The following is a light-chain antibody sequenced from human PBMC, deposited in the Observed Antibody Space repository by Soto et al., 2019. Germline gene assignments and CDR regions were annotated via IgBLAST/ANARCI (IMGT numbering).Light chain of an antibody. V-gene: IGKV3-20*01. CDR3: QQYGSSPPT. CDR2: GAS. J-gene: IGKJ1*01. CDR1: QTVNSNY. Sequence: EIVLSQCPGTLSLSPGERGTLSCMTSQTVNSNYLAWYQRKPGQAPRLLIYGASNRATDIPHRFSGSGSGTVFTLTITRLEPEDFAVYYCQQYGSSPPTFGQGTKVEIQ.